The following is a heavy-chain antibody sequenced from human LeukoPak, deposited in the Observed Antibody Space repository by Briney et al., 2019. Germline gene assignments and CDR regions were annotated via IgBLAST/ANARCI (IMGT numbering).Heavy chain of an antibody. CDR3: TWSGLKIES. J-gene: IGHJ4*02. Sequence: GGSLRLSCAASGFTFTNAWMGWVRRAPRKGLEWVAQIKTEIDGGPTDYAAPVKGRFTISRDDSKNMLFLQMNSLKIEDTAIYYCTWSGLKIESWGQGTLVTVSS. D-gene: IGHD3-3*01. V-gene: IGHV3-15*01. CDR1: GFTFTNAW. CDR2: IKTEIDGGPT.